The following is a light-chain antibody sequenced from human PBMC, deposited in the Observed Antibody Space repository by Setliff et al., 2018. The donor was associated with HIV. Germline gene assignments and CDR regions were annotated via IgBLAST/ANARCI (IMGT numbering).Light chain of an antibody. CDR2: DVN. CDR1: SSDVGSYNL. CDR3: TSYTSYNTLV. V-gene: IGLV2-14*02. Sequence: QSVLTQPASVSGSPGQSITISCTGTSSDVGSYNLVSWYQQHPGKAPKLIIYDVNNRPSGVSNRFSGSKSGNTASLTISGLQAADEAVFYCTSYTSYNTLVFGGGTKVTVL. J-gene: IGLJ3*02.